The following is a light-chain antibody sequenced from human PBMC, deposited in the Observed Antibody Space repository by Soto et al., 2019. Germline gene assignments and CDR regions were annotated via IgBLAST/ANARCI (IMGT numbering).Light chain of an antibody. Sequence: VLTQSPGTLSLSPGERATLSCRASQSVDNKYLAWYQQKRGQAPRLLIYGASTRAAGIPDRFSGSGSGTDFTLAISSLEPEDFAVYYCQEYGNPLLGPWTKVEIK. CDR3: QEYGNPL. CDR1: QSVDNKY. V-gene: IGKV3-20*01. J-gene: IGKJ3*01. CDR2: GAS.